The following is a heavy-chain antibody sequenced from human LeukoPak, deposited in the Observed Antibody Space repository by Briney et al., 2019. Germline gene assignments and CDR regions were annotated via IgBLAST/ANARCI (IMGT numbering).Heavy chain of an antibody. CDR1: GYTFTGYY. J-gene: IGHJ4*02. CDR3: ARGRNWNAAY. V-gene: IGHV1-69*13. D-gene: IGHD1-20*01. Sequence: GASVKVSCKASGYTFTGYYMHWVRQAPGQGLGWMGGIIPIFGTANYAQKFQGRVTITADESTSTAYMELSSLRSEDTAVYYCARGRNWNAAYWGQGTLVTVSS. CDR2: IIPIFGTA.